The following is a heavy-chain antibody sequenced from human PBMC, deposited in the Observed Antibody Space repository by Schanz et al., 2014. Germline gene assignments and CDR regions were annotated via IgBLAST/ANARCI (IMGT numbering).Heavy chain of an antibody. D-gene: IGHD2-2*01. CDR2: VFYSGTT. CDR1: GDSISGGGYS. J-gene: IGHJ6*02. V-gene: IGHV4-30-4*07. Sequence: QVQLQESGPGLVKPSQTLSLTCAVSGDSISGGGYSWGWVRQSPGRGLEGIGFVFYSGTTNYNPSLRGRVTMSIDTSKNYFSLNLTSLTPADTAVYYCVGKSLTSWKNSYYALDVWGQGTTVTVS. CDR3: VGKSLTSWKNSYYALDV.